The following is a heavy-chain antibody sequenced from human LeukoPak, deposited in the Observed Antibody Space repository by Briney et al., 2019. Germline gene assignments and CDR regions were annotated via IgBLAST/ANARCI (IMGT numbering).Heavy chain of an antibody. CDR2: IYYSGST. CDR3: ARGYKYYDILTGYTFYYYYMDV. Sequence: PSETLSLTCTVSGGSISSSSYYWSWIRQPPGKGLEWIGYIYYSGSTNYNPSLKSRVTISVDTSKNQFSLKLSSVTAADTAVYYCARGYKYYDILTGYTFYYYYMDVWGKGTTVTISS. J-gene: IGHJ6*03. V-gene: IGHV4-61*01. D-gene: IGHD3-9*01. CDR1: GGSISSSSYY.